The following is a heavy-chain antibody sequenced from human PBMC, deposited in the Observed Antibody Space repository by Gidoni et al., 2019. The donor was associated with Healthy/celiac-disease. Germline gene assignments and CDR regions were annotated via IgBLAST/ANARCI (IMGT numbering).Heavy chain of an antibody. CDR2: IYYSGST. D-gene: IGHD3-3*01. CDR1: GGSISSSSYY. V-gene: IGHV4-39*01. Sequence: QLQLQESGPGLVKPSETLSLTCPVSGGSISSSSYYWGWIRQPPGKGLEGIGSIYYSGSTYYNPSLKSRVTISVDTSKNQFSLKLSSVTAADTAVYYCARGSVYDFWSGSYANGMDVWGQGTTVTVSS. J-gene: IGHJ6*02. CDR3: ARGSVYDFWSGSYANGMDV.